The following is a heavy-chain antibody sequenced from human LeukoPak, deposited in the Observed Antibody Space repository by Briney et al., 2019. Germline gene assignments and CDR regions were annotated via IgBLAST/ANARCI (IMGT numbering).Heavy chain of an antibody. V-gene: IGHV1-18*01. CDR1: GYTFTTYD. CDR3: ARAGNDNSNYPY. J-gene: IGHJ4*02. Sequence: ASVKVSCKTSGYTFTTYDISWVRQAPGQGLEWMGWISSYNGNTNYAQRYQGRVTMTTDTSTSTAYMELRSLRSDDTAVYYCARAGNDNSNYPYWGRGTLVTVSS. D-gene: IGHD4-11*01. CDR2: ISSYNGNT.